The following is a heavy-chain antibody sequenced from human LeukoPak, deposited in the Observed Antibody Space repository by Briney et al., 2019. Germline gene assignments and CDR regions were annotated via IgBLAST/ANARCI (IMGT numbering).Heavy chain of an antibody. CDR3: ANEVRPNDY. CDR2: FDIGGGTT. CDR1: VFTFDRHA. Sequence: GGSLRLSCAPSVFTFDRHAMWWVRQAPGKGLEWVSSFDIGGGTTYYGDSVKGRFTISRDNSKNTLYLQMNSLRAEDTALYFCANEVRPNDYWGRGTLVTVSS. V-gene: IGHV3-23*01. D-gene: IGHD4/OR15-4a*01. J-gene: IGHJ4*02.